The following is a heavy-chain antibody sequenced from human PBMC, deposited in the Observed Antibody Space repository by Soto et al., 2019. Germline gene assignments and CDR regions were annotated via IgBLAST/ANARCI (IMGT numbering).Heavy chain of an antibody. J-gene: IGHJ6*02. CDR1: GFTFSSYG. CDR3: ARDGKSLKDIVVVVAANYYYYGMDV. CDR2: ISYDGSNK. D-gene: IGHD2-15*01. V-gene: IGHV3-30*03. Sequence: QVQLVESGGGVVQPGRSLRLSCAASGFTFSSYGMHWVRQAPGKGLEWVAVISYDGSNKYYADSVKGRFTISRDNSKNTLYLQMNSLRAEDTAVYYCARDGKSLKDIVVVVAANYYYYGMDVWGQGTTVTVSS.